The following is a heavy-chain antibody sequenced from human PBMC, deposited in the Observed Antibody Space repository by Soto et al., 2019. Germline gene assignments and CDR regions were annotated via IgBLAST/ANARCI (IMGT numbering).Heavy chain of an antibody. D-gene: IGHD6-19*01. J-gene: IGHJ4*02. Sequence: GGSLRLSCGASGFSVTSNCVSWVRQSPGKGLEWVSAISGSGGRTYYADSVKGRFTISRDNSKNTLYLQMKSLRAEDTAVYYCEKEYSSGWWAYFDYWGQGTLVTVSS. V-gene: IGHV3-23*01. CDR2: ISGSGGRT. CDR3: EKEYSSGWWAYFDY. CDR1: GFSVTSNC.